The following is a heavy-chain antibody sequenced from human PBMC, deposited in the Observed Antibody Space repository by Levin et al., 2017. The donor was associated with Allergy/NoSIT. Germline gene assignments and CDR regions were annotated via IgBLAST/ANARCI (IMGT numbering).Heavy chain of an antibody. Sequence: PGGSLRLSCAASGLTFSSYAMSWVRQAPGTGLEWVSTISGTGLTIYYADSVKGRFTISRDNSKNTLYLQMNSLRAEDTAIYYCAKCTTGTTSFFDYWGQGTLVTVSS. CDR1: GLTFSSYA. CDR2: ISGTGLTI. CDR3: AKCTTGTTSFFDY. J-gene: IGHJ4*02. D-gene: IGHD1-1*01. V-gene: IGHV3-23*01.